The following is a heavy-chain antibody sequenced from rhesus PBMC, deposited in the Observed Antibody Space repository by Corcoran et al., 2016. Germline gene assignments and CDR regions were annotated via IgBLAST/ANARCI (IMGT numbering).Heavy chain of an antibody. D-gene: IGHD2-2*01. CDR2: IYGSRKST. V-gene: IGHV4S10*01. CDR3: ARDALRSTMSPWDAFDF. J-gene: IGHJ3*01. Sequence: QVQLQESGPGVVKPSETLSLPCAFPGGSISDSYRLSWIRQPSGTGPELIGYIYGSRKSTNYNPSHKRRGTISKDTSKNQFSLKLSSVTAADTAVYYCARDALRSTMSPWDAFDFWGQGLRVTVSS. CDR1: GGSISDSYR.